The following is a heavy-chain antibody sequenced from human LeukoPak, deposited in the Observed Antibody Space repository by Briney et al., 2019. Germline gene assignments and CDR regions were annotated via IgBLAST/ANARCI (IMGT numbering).Heavy chain of an antibody. CDR3: ARDFSSRPTVTFPYFDY. V-gene: IGHV3-21*01. Sequence: GGSLRPSCAASGFTFSSYSMNWVRQAPGKGLEWVSSISSSSSYIYFADSVKGRFTISRDNAKNSLYLQMNSLRAEDTAVYYCARDFSSRPTVTFPYFDYWGQGTLVTVSS. D-gene: IGHD4-17*01. J-gene: IGHJ4*02. CDR1: GFTFSSYS. CDR2: ISSSSSYI.